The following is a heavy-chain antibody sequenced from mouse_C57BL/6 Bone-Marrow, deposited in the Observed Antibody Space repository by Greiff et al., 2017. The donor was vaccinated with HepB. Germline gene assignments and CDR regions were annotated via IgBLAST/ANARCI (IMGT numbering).Heavy chain of an antibody. CDR2: IYPGNCYT. CDR1: GYTFTSYW. D-gene: IGHD1-1*01. J-gene: IGHJ2*01. Sequence: EVQLQQSGTVLARPGASVKMSCKSSGYTFTSYWMHWVKPRPGQGLEWIGAIYPGNCYTSYNQKFKGKAKLTAVTSASPAYMGLSSLTNEDSAVYYCTVITTVVVDYWGQGTTLTVSS. V-gene: IGHV1-5*01. CDR3: TVITTVVVDY.